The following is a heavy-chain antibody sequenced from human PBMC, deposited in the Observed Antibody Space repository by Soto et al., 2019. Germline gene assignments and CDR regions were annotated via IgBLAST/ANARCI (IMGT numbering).Heavy chain of an antibody. Sequence: QIQLVQSGGEVERPGASVTVSCEASGYIFTTYGLSWVRQTPAHGLEWMGWISTDSGYTQYSQLLQGRVTMTRDTSTNTAYMELRDLTSDDTGIYYCARDRPPGSLYGMDAWGQGTAVTVSS. CDR3: ARDRPPGSLYGMDA. V-gene: IGHV1-18*01. CDR1: GYIFTTYG. J-gene: IGHJ6*02. CDR2: ISTDSGYT.